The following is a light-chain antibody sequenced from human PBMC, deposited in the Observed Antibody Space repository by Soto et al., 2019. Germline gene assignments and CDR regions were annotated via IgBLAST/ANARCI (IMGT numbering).Light chain of an antibody. V-gene: IGKV3D-20*02. CDR2: GAS. J-gene: IGKJ4*01. CDR1: QDVSDNY. CDR3: QHRSNWPRLT. Sequence: EIVLTQSPGTLSLSPGQTATLSCRASQDVSDNYVAWYQQKPGQAPRLLISGASNRANAIPGRFSGSGSGTDFTLTISRLETEDFAVYYCQHRSNWPRLTFGGGTKVEIK.